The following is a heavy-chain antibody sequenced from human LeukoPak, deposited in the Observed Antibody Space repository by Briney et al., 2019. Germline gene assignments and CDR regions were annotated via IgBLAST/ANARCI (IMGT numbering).Heavy chain of an antibody. Sequence: SETLSLTCTVSGGSISSPNYCWGWVRQPPGKGLEWIGSIYYTGSTYYSPSLKSRVTISVDTSKNHFSLKLSSVTAADTAVYYCARSGSGYLRYYFDYWGQGTLVTVSS. V-gene: IGHV4-39*02. J-gene: IGHJ4*02. CDR2: IYYTGST. D-gene: IGHD5-12*01. CDR3: ARSGSGYLRYYFDY. CDR1: GGSISSPNYC.